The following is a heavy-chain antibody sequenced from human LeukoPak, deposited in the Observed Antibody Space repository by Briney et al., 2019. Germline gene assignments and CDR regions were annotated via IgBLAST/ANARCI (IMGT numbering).Heavy chain of an antibody. J-gene: IGHJ4*02. CDR1: GFTFSGYA. CDR3: AKILDTGSSWYDWYFDY. Sequence: PGGSLRLSCAASGFTFSGYAMSWVRQAPGKGLEWVSTISGSGRSTYYADSVKGRFTISRDNSKNTLSLQMNSLRAGDTAVYYCAKILDTGSSWYDWYFDYWGQGTLVTVSS. D-gene: IGHD6-13*01. V-gene: IGHV3-23*01. CDR2: ISGSGRST.